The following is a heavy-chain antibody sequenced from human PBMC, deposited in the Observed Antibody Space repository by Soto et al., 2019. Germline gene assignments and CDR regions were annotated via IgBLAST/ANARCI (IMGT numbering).Heavy chain of an antibody. D-gene: IGHD3-22*01. J-gene: IGHJ4*02. CDR3: AAGGSGYYAN. V-gene: IGHV3-74*01. CDR1: GFTFSTYW. Sequence: EVPLVESGGDLVQPGGSLRLSFAASGFTFSTYWMHWVRQAPGKGLLWVSRIKTDGTYATYADSVKGRFTISRDNAKNTLYLQMNSLRVEDAAVYYCAAGGSGYYANWGQGTLVTVSS. CDR2: IKTDGTYA.